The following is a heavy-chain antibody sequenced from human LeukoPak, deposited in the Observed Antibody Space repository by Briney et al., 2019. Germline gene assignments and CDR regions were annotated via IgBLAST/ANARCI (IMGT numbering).Heavy chain of an antibody. Sequence: GGSLRLSCEASGFTFSSYAMSWVRQAPVKGLEWVSSISGSGGSTYYADSVKGRFTISRDNSKNTLYLQMNSLRAEDTAVYYCAKDPTVVTRSFDYWGQGTLVTVSS. V-gene: IGHV3-23*01. D-gene: IGHD4-23*01. CDR2: ISGSGGST. CDR1: GFTFSSYA. CDR3: AKDPTVVTRSFDY. J-gene: IGHJ4*02.